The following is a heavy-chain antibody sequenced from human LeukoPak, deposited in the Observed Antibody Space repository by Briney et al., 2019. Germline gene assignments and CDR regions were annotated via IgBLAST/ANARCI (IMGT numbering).Heavy chain of an antibody. CDR1: ALTSGAYA. D-gene: IGHD1-26*01. CDR3: VKDGAQPGYYFDF. J-gene: IGHJ4*02. V-gene: IGHV3-23*01. CDR2: ISDDGEST. Sequence: GGSLRLSWEASALTSGAYAMSWVRQAPGKGLEWVSGISDDGESTYYADSVKGRFTISRDNLRNTLYLQMHDLRAEDTALYFCVKDGAQPGYYFDFWGQGTLVTVSS.